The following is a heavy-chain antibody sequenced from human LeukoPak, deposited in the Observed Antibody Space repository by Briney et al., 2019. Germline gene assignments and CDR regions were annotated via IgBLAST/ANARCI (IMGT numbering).Heavy chain of an antibody. Sequence: KPSETLSLTCTVSGGSISSYYWSWIRQPPGKGLEWIGYIYYSGSTNYNPSLKSRVTISVDTSKNQFSLKLSSVTAADTAVYYCARKGVDTAMALSYWGQGTLVTVSS. CDR1: GGSISSYY. J-gene: IGHJ4*02. CDR2: IYYSGST. D-gene: IGHD5-18*01. CDR3: ARKGVDTAMALSY. V-gene: IGHV4-59*01.